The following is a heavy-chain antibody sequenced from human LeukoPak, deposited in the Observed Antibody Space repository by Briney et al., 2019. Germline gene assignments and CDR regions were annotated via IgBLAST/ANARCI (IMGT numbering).Heavy chain of an antibody. CDR2: MNPNSGNT. D-gene: IGHD2-2*01. J-gene: IGHJ6*02. CDR3: ARESVVVVPAAPEGYYYYGMDV. V-gene: IGHV1-8*01. CDR1: GYTFTSYD. Sequence: ASVKVSCKASGYTFTSYDINWVRQATGQGLEWMGWMNPNSGNTGYAQKFQGRVTMTRNTSISTAYMELSSLRSEDTAVYYCARESVVVVPAAPEGYYYYGMDVWGQGTTVTVSS.